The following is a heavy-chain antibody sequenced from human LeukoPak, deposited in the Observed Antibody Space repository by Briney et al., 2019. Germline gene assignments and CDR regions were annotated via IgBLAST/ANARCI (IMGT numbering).Heavy chain of an antibody. D-gene: IGHD5-24*01. CDR2: INPNSGGT. Sequence: AAVKVSCKASGYTFTGYYMHWVRQAPGQGLEWMGWINPNSGGTNYAQKFQGRVTMTRDTSISTAYMELSRLRSDDTAVYYCARIFRDGYNYVDYWGQGTLVTVSS. V-gene: IGHV1-2*02. J-gene: IGHJ4*02. CDR1: GYTFTGYY. CDR3: ARIFRDGYNYVDY.